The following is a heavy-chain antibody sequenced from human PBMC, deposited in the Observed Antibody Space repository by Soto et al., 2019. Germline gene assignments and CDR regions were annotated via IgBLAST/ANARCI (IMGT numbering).Heavy chain of an antibody. CDR2: INPNSGGT. CDR3: ARDYGYSSSWYSHYYYGMAV. CDR1: GYTFTGYY. D-gene: IGHD6-13*01. J-gene: IGHJ6*02. V-gene: IGHV1-2*04. Sequence: ASVKVSCKASGYTFTGYYMHWVRQAPGQGLEWMGWINPNSGGTNYAQKFQGWVTMTRDTSISTAYMELSRLRSDDTAVYYCARDYGYSSSWYSHYYYGMAVWGQGTTVTVSS.